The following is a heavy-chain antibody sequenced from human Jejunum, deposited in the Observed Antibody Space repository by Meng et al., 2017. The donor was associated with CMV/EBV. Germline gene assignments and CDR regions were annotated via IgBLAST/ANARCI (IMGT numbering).Heavy chain of an antibody. CDR3: ARTQWHVGYFDN. V-gene: IGHV4-39*07. J-gene: IGHJ4*02. CDR2: IHYTGST. Sequence: SLGSINSGSYYWGWLRQPPGKGLEWIGSIHYTGSTNYNPSLKTRVSISEDTSKNEFSLTLTSVTAADTAVYYCARTQWHVGYFDNWGQGTLVTVSS. D-gene: IGHD6-19*01. CDR1: LGSINSGSYY.